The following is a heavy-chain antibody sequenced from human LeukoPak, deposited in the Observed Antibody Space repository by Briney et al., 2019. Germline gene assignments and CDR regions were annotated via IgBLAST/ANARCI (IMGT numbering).Heavy chain of an antibody. CDR2: ISSNGGST. Sequence: PGGSLRLSCAASGFTFSSYAMHWVRQAPGKGLEYVSAISSNGGSTYYANSVKGRFTISRDNSKNTLYLQMGSLRAEDMAVYSCARVPSRYDSSDYWGQGTLVTVSS. CDR1: GFTFSSYA. CDR3: ARVPSRYDSSDY. V-gene: IGHV3-64*01. J-gene: IGHJ4*02. D-gene: IGHD3-3*01.